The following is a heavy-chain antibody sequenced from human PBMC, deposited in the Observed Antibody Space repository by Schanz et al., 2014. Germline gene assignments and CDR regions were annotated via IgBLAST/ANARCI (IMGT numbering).Heavy chain of an antibody. CDR1: GFTFRDYY. Sequence: VQLVESGGGVVQPGRSLRLSCAASGFTFRDYYMNWVRQAPGKGLEWVSALSGSGGSTYYADSVKGRFTISRDNSKNILYLQMNSLRAEDTAVYYCAREQIMAAAGLVDYWGHGTLVTVSS. CDR3: AREQIMAAAGLVDY. V-gene: IGHV3-23*04. CDR2: LSGSGGST. D-gene: IGHD6-13*01. J-gene: IGHJ4*01.